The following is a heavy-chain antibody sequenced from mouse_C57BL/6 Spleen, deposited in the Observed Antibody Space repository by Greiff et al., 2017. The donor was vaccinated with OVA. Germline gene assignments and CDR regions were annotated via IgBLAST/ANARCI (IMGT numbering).Heavy chain of an antibody. CDR2: IYPGSGNT. Sequence: QVQLQQSGAELVRPGASVKLSCKASGYTFTDYYINWVKQRPGQGLEWIARIYPGSGNTYYNEKFKGKATLTAEKASSTAYMQLSSLTSEDAAVYFCARGEGGFDYWGQGTTLTISS. J-gene: IGHJ2*01. CDR1: GYTFTDYY. CDR3: ARGEGGFDY. V-gene: IGHV1-76*01.